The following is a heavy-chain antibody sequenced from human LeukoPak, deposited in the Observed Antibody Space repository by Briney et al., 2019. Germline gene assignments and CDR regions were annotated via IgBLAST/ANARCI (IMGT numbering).Heavy chain of an antibody. CDR1: GFPFIYYA. Sequence: GGPLRLSCSAPGFPFIYYAMHGGRQAAGKGREVVSGISRNGGSTYYADSLKGRFTVSRDNSNNTLYLQMSSLRAEDTAIYYCAKGPTYDSLPYYFDYWGQGTLVTVSS. CDR3: AKGPTYDSLPYYFDY. CDR2: ISRNGGST. D-gene: IGHD3-22*01. V-gene: IGHV3-64D*09. J-gene: IGHJ4*02.